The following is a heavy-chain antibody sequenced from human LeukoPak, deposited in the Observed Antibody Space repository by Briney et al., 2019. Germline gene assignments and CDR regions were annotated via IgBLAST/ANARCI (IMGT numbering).Heavy chain of an antibody. J-gene: IGHJ3*02. CDR1: GATFSNWR. V-gene: IGHV1-69*02. CDR2: IIAVVGRV. Sequence: GSSVTVSCQTSGATFSNWRLSWVRQAAGQGADWMGRIIAVVGRVTYAQRFQDRVTITADKATTTAYMELSSLTAEDTAVYYCARHLLPSAAADMWGQGTMVTVSS. CDR3: ARHLLPSAAADM. D-gene: IGHD2-15*01.